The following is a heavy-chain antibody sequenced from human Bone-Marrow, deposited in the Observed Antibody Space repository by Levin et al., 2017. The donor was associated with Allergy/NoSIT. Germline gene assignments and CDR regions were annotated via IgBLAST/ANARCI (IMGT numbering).Heavy chain of an antibody. Sequence: GESLKISCAASGFTFSSYGMHWVRQAPGKGLEWVAVISYDGSNKYYADSVKGRFTISRDNSKNTLYLQMNSLRAEDTAVFYCAKENRGSSWYEETWYYMDVWGKGTTVTVSS. CDR1: GFTFSSYG. D-gene: IGHD6-13*01. V-gene: IGHV3-30*18. CDR3: AKENRGSSWYEETWYYMDV. CDR2: ISYDGSNK. J-gene: IGHJ6*03.